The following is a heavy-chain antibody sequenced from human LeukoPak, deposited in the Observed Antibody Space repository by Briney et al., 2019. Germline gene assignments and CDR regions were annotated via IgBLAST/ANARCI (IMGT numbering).Heavy chain of an antibody. D-gene: IGHD3-22*01. J-gene: IGHJ4*02. CDR2: ISGSGGST. CDR1: GLTFSSYA. V-gene: IGHV3-23*01. CDR3: AKESYYYDSSGYSAFDY. Sequence: PGGSLRLSCAASGLTFSSYAMSWVRQAPGKGLEWVSAISGSGGSTYYADSVKGRFTISRDNSKNTLYLQMNSLRAEDTAVYYCAKESYYYDSSGYSAFDYWGQGTLVTVSS.